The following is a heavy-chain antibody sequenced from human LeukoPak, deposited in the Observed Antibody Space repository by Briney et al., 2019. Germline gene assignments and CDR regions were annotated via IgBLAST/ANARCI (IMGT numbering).Heavy chain of an antibody. J-gene: IGHJ4*02. Sequence: SETLSLTCTVSGGSISSYYWSWIRRPPGKGLEWIGYIYDSGSTNYNPSLKSRVTISVDTSKNQSSLKLSSVTAADTAVYYCARHIDGYIHFDYWGQGTLVTVSS. CDR3: ARHIDGYIHFDY. CDR2: IYDSGST. CDR1: GGSISSYY. V-gene: IGHV4-59*08. D-gene: IGHD5-24*01.